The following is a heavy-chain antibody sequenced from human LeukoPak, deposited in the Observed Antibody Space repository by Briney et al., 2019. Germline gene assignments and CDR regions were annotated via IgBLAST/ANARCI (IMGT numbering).Heavy chain of an antibody. CDR3: AKANGGGHYYYYGMDV. CDR2: ISYDGSNE. Sequence: GRSLRLSCAASGFTFSSYGMHWVRQAPGKGLEWVAVISYDGSNEYYADSVKGRFTISRDNSKNTLYLQMNSLRAEDTAVYYCAKANGGGHYYYYGMDVWGQGTTVTVSS. CDR1: GFTFSSYG. V-gene: IGHV3-30*18. J-gene: IGHJ6*02. D-gene: IGHD3-16*01.